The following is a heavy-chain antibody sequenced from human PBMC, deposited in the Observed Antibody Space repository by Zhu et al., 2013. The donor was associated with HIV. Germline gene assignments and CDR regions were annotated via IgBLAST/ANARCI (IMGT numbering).Heavy chain of an antibody. CDR3: ATTLKRQTTYALDT. CDR1: GGTFTT. V-gene: IGHV1-69*18. J-gene: IGHJ3*02. Sequence: QLVQSGAEVKKPGSSVKVSCKASGGTFTTINWVRQAPGQGLEWMGTILPEFGTTNYAHKFRGRVSITADESSNTAFMELSSLTSADTAVYFCATTLKRQTTYALDTWGQGTMVTVSS. D-gene: IGHD4-17*01. CDR2: ILPEFGTT.